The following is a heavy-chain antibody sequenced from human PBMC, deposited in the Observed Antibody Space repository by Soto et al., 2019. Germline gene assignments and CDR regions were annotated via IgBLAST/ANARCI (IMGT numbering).Heavy chain of an antibody. Sequence: EVQLVESGGGLVEPGESLRLSCAASGFIFKDFAMSWVRQAPGKGLEWVSTITTSDDITYSADSVRGRFTISRDNSANTLFLQMISLRGDDTATYYCTKGDSSGYFDPSSGYSTPDHWGQGTLVTVSS. CDR2: ITTSDDIT. D-gene: IGHD3-3*01. CDR3: TKGDSSGYFDPSSGYSTPDH. J-gene: IGHJ5*02. V-gene: IGHV3-23*04. CDR1: GFIFKDFA.